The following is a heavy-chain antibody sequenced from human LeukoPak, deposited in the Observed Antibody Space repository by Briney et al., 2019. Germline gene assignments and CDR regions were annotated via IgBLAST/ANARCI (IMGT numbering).Heavy chain of an antibody. V-gene: IGHV3-23*01. CDR1: GFTFSTYA. CDR3: AKTNYKRTILVWFGEFLLDDN. J-gene: IGHJ4*02. Sequence: GSLRLSCAASGFTFSTYAMTWVRQVPGKGLECVSIISGSGDTYYADSVKGRFIISRDNSKNTLFLQMNSLRAEDTAIYYCAKTNYKRTILVWFGEFLLDDNWGQGALVTVSS. CDR2: ISGSGDT. D-gene: IGHD3-10*01.